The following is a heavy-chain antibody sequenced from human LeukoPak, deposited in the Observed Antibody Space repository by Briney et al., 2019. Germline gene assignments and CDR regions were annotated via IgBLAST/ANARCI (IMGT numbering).Heavy chain of an antibody. CDR3: ARGHCSSTSCSDVVNYFDY. Sequence: PGGSLRLSCAASGFTFSSYTMNWVRQAPGKGLEWVSSISSSSGYIYYADSVKGRFTISRDNAKNSLYLQLNSLRAEDTAVYYCARGHCSSTSCSDVVNYFDYWGQGTLVTVSS. D-gene: IGHD2-2*01. CDR1: GFTFSSYT. CDR2: ISSSSGYI. J-gene: IGHJ4*02. V-gene: IGHV3-21*01.